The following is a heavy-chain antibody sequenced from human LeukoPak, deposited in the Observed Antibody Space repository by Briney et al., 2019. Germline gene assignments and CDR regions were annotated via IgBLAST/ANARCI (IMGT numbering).Heavy chain of an antibody. CDR2: VSYDGGNK. Sequence: PGGSLSHSCAASGFTFSSYGMHWVRQAPGKGLEWVALVSYDGGNKYYADSVKGRFTISRENSKNTLYLQMNSLRAEDTAVYYCAKDRYCSSISCHSFDYWAQGTLVTVSS. CDR3: AKDRYCSSISCHSFDY. CDR1: GFTFSSYG. D-gene: IGHD2-2*01. J-gene: IGHJ4*02. V-gene: IGHV3-30*18.